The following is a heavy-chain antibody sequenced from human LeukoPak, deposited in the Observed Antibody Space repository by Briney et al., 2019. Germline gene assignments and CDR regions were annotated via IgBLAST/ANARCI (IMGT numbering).Heavy chain of an antibody. V-gene: IGHV3-7*01. CDR3: ARDASYYDFWSGYYAGDY. CDR1: GFTFSRYW. D-gene: IGHD3-3*01. J-gene: IGHJ4*02. Sequence: GGSLRLSCAASGFTFSRYWMSWVRQAPGKGLEWVADIKEDGSEKYYVDSVKGRFTISRDNAKNSLFLQMISLRAEDTAVYYCARDASYYDFWSGYYAGDYWGQGTLVTVSS. CDR2: IKEDGSEK.